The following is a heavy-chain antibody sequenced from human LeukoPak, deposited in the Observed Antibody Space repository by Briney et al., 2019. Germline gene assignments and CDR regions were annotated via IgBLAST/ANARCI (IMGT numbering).Heavy chain of an antibody. CDR1: GFTVRNNY. J-gene: IGHJ4*02. Sequence: PGGSLRLSCAASGFTVRNNYMSWVRQAPGKGLEWVSLIYSGGSTYYADPVKGRFTISRDNSNNTVYLQMNSLRAEDTAVYYCARAPSNAHFDYWGQGTLVTVSS. CDR2: IYSGGST. V-gene: IGHV3-66*01. CDR3: ARAPSNAHFDY. D-gene: IGHD3-3*02.